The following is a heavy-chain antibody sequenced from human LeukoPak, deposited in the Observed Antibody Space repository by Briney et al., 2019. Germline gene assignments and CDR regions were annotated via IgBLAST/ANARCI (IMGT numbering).Heavy chain of an antibody. J-gene: IGHJ6*03. CDR2: MLYSGST. Sequence: SETLSLTCTVSGASISNFYWSWIRQAPGQGLEWIGYMLYSGSTNQKPSLRSRVTISVDTSKNQFSLKLSSVTAADTAVYYCARTPFSIPYGYMDVWGKGTTVTVSS. CDR3: ARTPFSIPYGYMDV. CDR1: GASISNFY. D-gene: IGHD2-15*01. V-gene: IGHV4-59*08.